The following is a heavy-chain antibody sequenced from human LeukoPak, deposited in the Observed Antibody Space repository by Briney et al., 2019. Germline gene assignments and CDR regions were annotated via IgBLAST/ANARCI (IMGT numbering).Heavy chain of an antibody. Sequence: GGSLRLSCVASGFTFNNYAMSRVRQAPGRGLEWASSTAGSGISKDYADSVKGRFTISKDKSKNTLYLQMDNLRAEDTGVYFCARLPTFYYDSSGYHYDYWGQGTLVTVSS. CDR3: ARLPTFYYDSSGYHYDY. CDR2: TAGSGISK. V-gene: IGHV3-23*01. J-gene: IGHJ4*02. D-gene: IGHD3-22*01. CDR1: GFTFNNYA.